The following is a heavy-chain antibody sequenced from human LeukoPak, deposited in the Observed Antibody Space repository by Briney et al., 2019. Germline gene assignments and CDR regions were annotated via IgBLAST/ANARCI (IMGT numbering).Heavy chain of an antibody. CDR1: GFTFSDYY. V-gene: IGHV3-11*04. J-gene: IGHJ6*03. CDR2: ISSSGDTI. Sequence: PGGSLRLSCAASGFTFSDYYMSWIRQAPGKGLEWISYISSSGDTIFYADSVKGRFTISRDNAKNSLYLQMNSLRAEDTAVFYCARDYSHYMDVWGKGTTVTVSS. CDR3: ARDYSHYMDV.